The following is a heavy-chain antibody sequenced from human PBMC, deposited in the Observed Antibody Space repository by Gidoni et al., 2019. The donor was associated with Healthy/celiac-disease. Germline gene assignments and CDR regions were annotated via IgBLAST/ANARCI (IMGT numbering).Heavy chain of an antibody. J-gene: IGHJ6*02. CDR3: ARPLDRYDSSPMDV. V-gene: IGHV3-30-3*01. CDR2: ISYDGSNK. Sequence: QVQLVESGGGVVQPGMSLRLSCAASGFSFRSYAMNWVRQAPGKGLEWVAVISYDGSNKYYADSVKGRFTISRDNSKNTLYLQMNSLRAEDTAVYYCARPLDRYDSSPMDVWGQGTTVTVSS. D-gene: IGHD3-22*01. CDR1: GFSFRSYA.